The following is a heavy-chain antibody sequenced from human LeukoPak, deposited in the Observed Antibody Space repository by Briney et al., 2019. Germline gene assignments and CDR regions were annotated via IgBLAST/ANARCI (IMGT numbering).Heavy chain of an antibody. D-gene: IGHD6-19*01. CDR3: ARVRTGSGWSYYYYYYYMDV. CDR2: IYYSGST. CDR1: GGSISSYS. Sequence: SETLSLTCTVSGGSISSYSWSWIRQPPGKGLEWIGYIYYSGSTNYNPSLKSRVTISVDTSKNQFSLKLSSVTAADTAVYYCARVRTGSGWSYYYYYYYMDVWGKGTTVTVSS. V-gene: IGHV4-59*01. J-gene: IGHJ6*03.